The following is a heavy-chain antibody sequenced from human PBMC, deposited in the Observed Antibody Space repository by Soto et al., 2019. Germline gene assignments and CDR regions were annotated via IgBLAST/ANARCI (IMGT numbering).Heavy chain of an antibody. CDR2: IKSKTDGGTT. CDR3: TTGTYCSGGSCYFSDKGGMDV. Sequence: GGSLRLSCAASGFTFSNAWMNWVRQAPGKGLEWVGRIKSKTDGGTTDYAAPVKGRFTISRADSKNTLYLQMNSLKTKDTAVYYCTTGTYCSGGSCYFSDKGGMDVWGQGTTVTVSS. V-gene: IGHV3-15*07. J-gene: IGHJ6*02. CDR1: GFTFSNAW. D-gene: IGHD2-15*01.